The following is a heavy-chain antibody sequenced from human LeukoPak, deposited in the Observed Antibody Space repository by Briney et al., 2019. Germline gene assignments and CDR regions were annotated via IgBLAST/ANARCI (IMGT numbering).Heavy chain of an antibody. CDR1: GFTFSTFA. Sequence: GGSRRLSWAAYGFTFSTFAMSWVRQVPGKGLEWVSAIRGSGGGTYYADSVKGRFTISRDNSKNTLYLQMNSLRADDTAVYYCAKMVWLTTQCFDYWGQGTLVTVSS. CDR2: IRGSGGGT. D-gene: IGHD2-8*01. V-gene: IGHV3-23*01. J-gene: IGHJ4*02. CDR3: AKMVWLTTQCFDY.